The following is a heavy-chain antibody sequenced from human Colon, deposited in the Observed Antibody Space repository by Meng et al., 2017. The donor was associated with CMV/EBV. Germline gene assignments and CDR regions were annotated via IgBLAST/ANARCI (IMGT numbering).Heavy chain of an antibody. V-gene: IGHV3-7*01. D-gene: IGHD3-3*01. CDR3: ARLLIYEFWSGFDY. CDR1: GFTFSSYW. J-gene: IGHJ4*02. CDR2: IKQGGSEK. Sequence: GESLKISCAASGFTFSSYWMGWVRQPPGKGLEWVANIKQGGSEKYYVGSVKGRFTISRDNAKNSLYLQMNSLRAEDTAVYYCARLLIYEFWSGFDYWGQGTLVTVSS.